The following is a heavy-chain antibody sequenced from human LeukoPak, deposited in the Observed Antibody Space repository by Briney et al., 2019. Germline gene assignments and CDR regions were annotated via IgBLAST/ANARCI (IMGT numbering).Heavy chain of an antibody. J-gene: IGHJ4*02. CDR3: AKDQNTVATAPFDY. CDR2: VNSAGST. V-gene: IGHV3-23*01. Sequence: GGSLRLSCAASGFTFSSHAMSWVRQAPGKGLEWVSAVNSAGSTYYGDSVRGRFTISRANSKNVLHLQMNSLRAEDTALYYCAKDQNTVATAPFDYWGLGTLVTVSS. CDR1: GFTFSSHA. D-gene: IGHD4-17*01.